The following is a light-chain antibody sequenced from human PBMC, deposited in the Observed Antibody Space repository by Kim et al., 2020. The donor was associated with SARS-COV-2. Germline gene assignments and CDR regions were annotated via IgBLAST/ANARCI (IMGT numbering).Light chain of an antibody. CDR2: EVT. CDR3: SSYGGSHNFV. J-gene: IGLJ2*01. V-gene: IGLV2-8*01. CDR1: SSDVGAYNY. Sequence: GQSVTISGTGTSSDVGAYNYVSWFQQHPGKAPKLIIYEVTKRPSGVPDRFSGSKSGNTASLTVSGLQAEDEADYHCSSYGGSHNFVFGGGTQLTVL.